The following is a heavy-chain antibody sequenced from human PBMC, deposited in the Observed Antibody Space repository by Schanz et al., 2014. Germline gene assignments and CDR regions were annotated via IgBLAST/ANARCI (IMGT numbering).Heavy chain of an antibody. CDR2: ISGGGGTT. CDR1: GFNFSDYA. J-gene: IGHJ3*02. Sequence: EVHLLESGGGLVPPGGSLRLSCAASGFNFSDYAMCWVRQAPGKGLEWVSAISGGGGTTHYTDSVKGRFAISRDNSKSTLYLQMNSPRAEDTAVYYCAKGRFGELSAFDIWGQETMVTVSS. CDR3: AKGRFGELSAFDI. V-gene: IGHV3-23*01. D-gene: IGHD3-10*01.